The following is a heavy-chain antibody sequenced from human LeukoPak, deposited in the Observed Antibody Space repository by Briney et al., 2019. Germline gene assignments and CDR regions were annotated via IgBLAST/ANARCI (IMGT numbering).Heavy chain of an antibody. CDR3: AILVAGDYFDY. CDR1: GYTFTTYY. Sequence: ASVKVSCKASGYTFTTYYMHWVRQAPGQGLEWMGLINPSGGSTTYAQKFQGRVTMTRDTSTSTVYMELSSLRYEDTAVYYCAILVAGDYFDYWGQGTLVTVSS. V-gene: IGHV1-46*01. D-gene: IGHD3-10*01. J-gene: IGHJ4*02. CDR2: INPSGGST.